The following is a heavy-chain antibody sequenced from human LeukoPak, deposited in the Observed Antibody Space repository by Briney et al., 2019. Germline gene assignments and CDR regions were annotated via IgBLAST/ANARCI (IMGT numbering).Heavy chain of an antibody. CDR3: ARDGYSHGYRSYYYMDV. CDR2: ISGSGFTI. J-gene: IGHJ6*03. Sequence: GGSLRLSCAVSGFTLSNYSMNWVRQAPGKGLEWFSYISGSGFTIHYADSVKGRFTTSRDNAKNTLYLQMNSLRAEDTAVYYCARDGYSHGYRSYYYMDVWGKGTTVTVSS. CDR1: GFTLSNYS. V-gene: IGHV3-48*04. D-gene: IGHD5-18*01.